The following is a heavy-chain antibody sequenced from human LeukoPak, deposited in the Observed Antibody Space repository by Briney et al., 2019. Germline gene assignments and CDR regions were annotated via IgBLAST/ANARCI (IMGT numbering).Heavy chain of an antibody. J-gene: IGHJ4*02. D-gene: IGHD5-12*01. Sequence: GRSLRLSCAASGFTFSSYGMHWVRQAPGKGLERVAVMSYDGSNKYYADSVKGRFTISRDNSKNTLYLQMNSLRAEDTAVYYCASGYSGYDPPDYWGQGTLVTVSS. CDR2: MSYDGSNK. CDR3: ASGYSGYDPPDY. CDR1: GFTFSSYG. V-gene: IGHV3-30*03.